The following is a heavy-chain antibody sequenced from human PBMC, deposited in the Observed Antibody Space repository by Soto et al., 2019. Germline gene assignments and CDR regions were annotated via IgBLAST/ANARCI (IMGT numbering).Heavy chain of an antibody. D-gene: IGHD4-4*01. CDR3: ASRDYSTSHLPYYYYGMDV. CDR1: GGTFSSYA. J-gene: IGHJ6*02. V-gene: IGHV1-69*12. CDR2: IIPIFGTA. Sequence: QVQLVQSGAEVKKPGSSVKVSCKASGGTFSSYAISWVRQAPGQGLEWMGGIIPIFGTANYAQKFQGRVTITADESTSXAXXELSSLRSEDTAVYYCASRDYSTSHLPYYYYGMDVWGQGTTVTVSS.